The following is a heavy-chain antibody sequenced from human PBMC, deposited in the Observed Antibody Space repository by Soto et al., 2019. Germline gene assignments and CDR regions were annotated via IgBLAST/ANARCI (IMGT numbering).Heavy chain of an antibody. J-gene: IGHJ4*02. CDR2: ISYDGSNK. Sequence: PGGSLRLSCAASGFTFSSYVMHWVRQAPGKGLEWVAVISYDGSNKYYADSVKGRFTISRDNSKNTLYLQMNSLRAEDTAVYYCARGGSYFDYWGQGTLVTVS. V-gene: IGHV3-30-3*01. D-gene: IGHD1-26*01. CDR1: GFTFSSYV. CDR3: ARGGSYFDY.